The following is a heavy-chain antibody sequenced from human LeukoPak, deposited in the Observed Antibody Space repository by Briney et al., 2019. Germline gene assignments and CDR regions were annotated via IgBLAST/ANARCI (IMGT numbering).Heavy chain of an antibody. Sequence: GGSLRLSCAASGFTFSSHWMHWVRQAPGKGLVWVTRISSDGSSTRYADSVKGRFTISRDNAKNTLHLQMSSLRAEDTAMYYCARISLSGWVNDHWGQGTLVTVSS. CDR3: ARISLSGWVNDH. CDR1: GFTFSSHW. CDR2: ISSDGSST. D-gene: IGHD6-19*01. J-gene: IGHJ4*02. V-gene: IGHV3-74*01.